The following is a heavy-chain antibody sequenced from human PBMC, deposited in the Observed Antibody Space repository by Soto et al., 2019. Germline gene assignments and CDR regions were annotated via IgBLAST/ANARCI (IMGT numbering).Heavy chain of an antibody. CDR1: GGSFSGYY. V-gene: IGHV4-34*01. J-gene: IGHJ4*02. CDR2: INYSGST. D-gene: IGHD5-12*01. Sequence: SETLSLTCAVYGGSFSGYYWSWIRQHPGKGLEWIGEINYSGSTYYNPPLKSRVTISVDTSKNQFSLKLSSVTAADTAVYYCARSLSVATGGDYWGQGTLVTVSS. CDR3: ARSLSVATGGDY.